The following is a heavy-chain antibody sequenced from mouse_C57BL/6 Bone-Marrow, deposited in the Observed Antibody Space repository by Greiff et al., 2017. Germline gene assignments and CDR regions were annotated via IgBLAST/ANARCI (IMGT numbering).Heavy chain of an antibody. Sequence: QVQLKQPGAELVRPGTSVKLSCKASGYTFTSYWMHWVKQRPGQGLEWIGVIDPSDSYTNYNQKFKGKATLTVDTSSSTAYMQLSSLTSEDSAVYYCARGEDDYDVFDYWGQGTTLTVSS. CDR2: IDPSDSYT. D-gene: IGHD2-4*01. CDR3: ARGEDDYDVFDY. V-gene: IGHV1-59*01. CDR1: GYTFTSYW. J-gene: IGHJ2*01.